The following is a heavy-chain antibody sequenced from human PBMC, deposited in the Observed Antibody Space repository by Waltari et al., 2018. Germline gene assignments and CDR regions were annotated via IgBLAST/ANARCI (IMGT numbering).Heavy chain of an antibody. CDR1: GFTFSSYG. V-gene: IGHV3-30*18. Sequence: QVQLVESGGGVVQPGRSLRLSCAASGFTFSSYGMHWVRQAPGKGLEWVAVISYDGSNKYYADSVKGRFTISRDNSKNTLYLQMNSLRAEDTAVYYCAKVDSVRLKAFDIWGQGTMVTVSS. CDR2: ISYDGSNK. D-gene: IGHD3-3*01. J-gene: IGHJ3*02. CDR3: AKVDSVRLKAFDI.